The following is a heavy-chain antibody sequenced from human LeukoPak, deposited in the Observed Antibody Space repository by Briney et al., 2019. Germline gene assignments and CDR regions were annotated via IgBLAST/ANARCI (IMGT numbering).Heavy chain of an antibody. CDR2: ISSSSSYI. J-gene: IGHJ4*02. CDR3: ARVSLLRAWPSLDY. Sequence: GGSLRLSCAASGFTFSSYSMNWVRQAPGKGLEWVSSISSSSSYIFYADSVKGRFTISRDNAKNSLYLQMNSLRAEDTAVYYCARVSLLRAWPSLDYWGQGTLVTVSS. D-gene: IGHD5-12*01. CDR1: GFTFSSYS. V-gene: IGHV3-21*01.